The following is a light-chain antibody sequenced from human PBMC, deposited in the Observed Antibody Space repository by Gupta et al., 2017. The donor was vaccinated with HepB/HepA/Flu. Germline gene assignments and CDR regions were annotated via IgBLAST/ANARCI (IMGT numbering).Light chain of an antibody. Sequence: LTQYPATLSLSPGERATLSCMASQSVSSYLAWYQHKAGQAPRLLIYDASNRATGIPARFSGSGSGAEISLTISIRDPEDFAVYCCQQLSNCPRTFGERTKVEIK. CDR2: DAS. V-gene: IGKV3-11*01. J-gene: IGKJ1*01. CDR3: QQLSNCPRT. CDR1: QSVSSY.